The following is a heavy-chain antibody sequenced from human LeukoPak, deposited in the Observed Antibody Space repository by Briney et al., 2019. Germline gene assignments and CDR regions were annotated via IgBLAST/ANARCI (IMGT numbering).Heavy chain of an antibody. V-gene: IGHV4-61*02. CDR2: IYTSGST. CDR3: ARHVDGRRWRNAFDI. D-gene: IGHD6-13*01. J-gene: IGHJ3*02. Sequence: SQTLSLTCTVSGGSISSGSYYWSWIRQPAGKGLEWIGRIYTSGSTNYNPSLKSRVTISVDTSKNQFSLKLSSVTAADTAVYYCARHVDGRRWRNAFDIWGQGTMVTVSS. CDR1: GGSISSGSYY.